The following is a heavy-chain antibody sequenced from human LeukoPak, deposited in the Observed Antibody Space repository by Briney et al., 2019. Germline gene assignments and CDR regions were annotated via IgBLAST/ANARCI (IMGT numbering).Heavy chain of an antibody. J-gene: IGHJ4*02. V-gene: IGHV3-30*02. Sequence: GGSLRLSCGASGFIFSSYGMHWVRQAPGKGREGVAFVGYYGSNKVYADSVKGRFTISRDNSKNTVYLQMNRLRAEDTAVYYCAKGYDFWIEYWGQGSLVTVSS. D-gene: IGHD3-3*01. CDR3: AKGYDFWIEY. CDR1: GFIFSSYG. CDR2: VGYYGSNK.